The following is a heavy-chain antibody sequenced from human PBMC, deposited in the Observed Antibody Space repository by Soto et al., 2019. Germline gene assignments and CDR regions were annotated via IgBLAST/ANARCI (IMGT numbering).Heavy chain of an antibody. CDR2: MYYNVGT. D-gene: IGHD3-10*01. CDR1: GSSISSSGYY. J-gene: IGHJ4*02. V-gene: IGHV4-39*01. CDR3: ARLPSRHRVDY. Sequence: SETLSLTCIVSGSSISSSGYYWGWIRQPPGKGLEWIASMYYNVGTYYNPSLKSRVTISVDTSANQFSLKLSSVTAADTAVYYCARLPSRHRVDYWGQGTLVTVS.